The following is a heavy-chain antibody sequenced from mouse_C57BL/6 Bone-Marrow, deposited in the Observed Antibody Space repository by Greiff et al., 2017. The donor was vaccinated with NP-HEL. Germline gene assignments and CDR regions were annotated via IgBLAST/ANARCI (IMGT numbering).Heavy chain of an antibody. D-gene: IGHD2-4*01. CDR2: ITHSGET. CDR3: AGALYDYDWFAY. Sequence: VQLQESGPGLVKPSQSLFLTCSITGFPITSGYYWIWIRQSPGKPLEWMGYITHSGETFYNPSLQSPISITRETSKNQFFLQLNSVTTEDTAMYYCAGALYDYDWFAYWGQGTLVTVSA. CDR1: GFPITSGYY. V-gene: IGHV12-3*01. J-gene: IGHJ3*01.